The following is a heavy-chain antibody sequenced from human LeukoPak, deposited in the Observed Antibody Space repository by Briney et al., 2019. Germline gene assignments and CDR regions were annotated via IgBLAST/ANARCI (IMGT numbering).Heavy chain of an antibody. CDR3: ARAPIRLGPAEDL. D-gene: IGHD2-2*01. Sequence: PSETLSLTCVVSGDSISNYGSYWSWIRHHPKKGLEWTGYINHRGTTYYSPSLKTRLALSLDVSKNLLSLNLTSVTAADTAIYFCARAPIRLGPAEDLWGQGILVTVSS. V-gene: IGHV4-31*11. CDR1: GDSISNYGSY. CDR2: INHRGTT. J-gene: IGHJ5*02.